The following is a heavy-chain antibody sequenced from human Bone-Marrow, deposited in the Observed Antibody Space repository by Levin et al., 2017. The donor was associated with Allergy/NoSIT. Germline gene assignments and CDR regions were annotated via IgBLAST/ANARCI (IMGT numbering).Heavy chain of an antibody. J-gene: IGHJ6*02. CDR3: ASSYYYYGMDV. CDR2: ISSSSSYI. CDR1: GFTFSSYS. V-gene: IGHV3-21*01. Sequence: LSLTCAASGFTFSSYSMNWVRQAPGKGLEWVSSISSSSSYIYYADSVKGRFTISRDNAKNSLYLQMNSLRAEDTAVYYCASSYYYYGMDVWGQGTTVTVSS.